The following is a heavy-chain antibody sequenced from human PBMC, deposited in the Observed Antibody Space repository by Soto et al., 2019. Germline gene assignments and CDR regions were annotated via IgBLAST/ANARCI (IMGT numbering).Heavy chain of an antibody. Sequence: GGSLRLSCAASGFTFSNAWMSWVRQAPGKGLEWVGRIKSKTDGGTTDYAAPVKGRFTISRDDSKNTLYLQMNSLKTEDTAVYYCTTSINITGTPDAFDIWGQGTMVTVS. CDR3: TTSINITGTPDAFDI. CDR1: GFTFSNAW. V-gene: IGHV3-15*01. CDR2: IKSKTDGGTT. J-gene: IGHJ3*02. D-gene: IGHD1-7*01.